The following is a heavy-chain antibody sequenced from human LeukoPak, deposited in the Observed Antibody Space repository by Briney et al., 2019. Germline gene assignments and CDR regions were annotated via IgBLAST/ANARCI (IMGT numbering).Heavy chain of an antibody. CDR2: ISAYNGNT. V-gene: IGHV1-18*01. Sequence: GASVKVSCKASGGTFSSYAISWVRQAPGQGLEWKGWISAYNGNTNYAQKLQGRVTMTTDTSTSTAYMELRSLRSDDTAVYYCARDRLVGAMSTFSGFDYWGQGTLVTVSS. CDR3: ARDRLVGAMSTFSGFDY. CDR1: GGTFSSYA. J-gene: IGHJ4*02. D-gene: IGHD1-26*01.